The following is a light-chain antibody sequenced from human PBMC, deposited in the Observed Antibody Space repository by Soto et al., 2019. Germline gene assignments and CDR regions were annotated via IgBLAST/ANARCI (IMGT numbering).Light chain of an antibody. J-gene: IGKJ3*01. V-gene: IGKV1-39*01. CDR1: ETISRY. Sequence: DIQMTQSPSSLSESVGDRVTITCRASETISRYLNWYQQKPGKAPKLLIYAASSLQSGVPSRFSGSGTETDFTLIISSLQPEDFATYYCQQAYRTPFTFGPGTKVDI. CDR2: AAS. CDR3: QQAYRTPFT.